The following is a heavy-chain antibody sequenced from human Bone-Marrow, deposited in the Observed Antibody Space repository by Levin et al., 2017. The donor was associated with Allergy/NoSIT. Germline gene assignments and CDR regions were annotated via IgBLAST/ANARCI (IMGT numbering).Heavy chain of an antibody. CDR2: ISYDGSEQ. Sequence: SCAASGFSFSDYAMHWVRQTPGKGLEWISLISYDGSEQFYADSVKGRFTISRDQSKNTLYLQMDSLRPEDTALYYCTKERRGWYSENWGQGTLVTVSS. CDR3: TKERRGWYSEN. D-gene: IGHD6-19*01. J-gene: IGHJ4*02. CDR1: GFSFSDYA. V-gene: IGHV3-30*18.